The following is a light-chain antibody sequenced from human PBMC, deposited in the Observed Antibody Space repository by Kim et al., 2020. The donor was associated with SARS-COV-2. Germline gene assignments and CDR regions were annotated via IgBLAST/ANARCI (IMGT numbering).Light chain of an antibody. CDR1: QGVSSN. Sequence: EIVMTQPPATLSLSPGERATLSCRASQGVSSNLAWYQQKPGQAPRLLIYGASTRATGIPARFSGSGSGTEFTLTISSLQSEDFAVYYCQQYNNWPSLTFGGGTKVDIK. CDR3: QQYNNWPSLT. J-gene: IGKJ4*01. V-gene: IGKV3-15*01. CDR2: GAS.